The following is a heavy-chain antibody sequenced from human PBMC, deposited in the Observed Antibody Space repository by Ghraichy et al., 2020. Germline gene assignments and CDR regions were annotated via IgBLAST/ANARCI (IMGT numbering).Heavy chain of an antibody. CDR1: GFTFSRYT. CDR3: ARRDYYYYGMDV. J-gene: IGHJ6*02. CDR2: ISTVSNYI. Sequence: GGSLRLSCKASGFTFSRYTMNWVRQAPGKGLEWVASISTVSNYISYADSLKGRFTISRDNAKNSLVLQMSSLRAEDTAVHFCARRDYYYYGMDVWGQGTTVTVSS. V-gene: IGHV3-21*06.